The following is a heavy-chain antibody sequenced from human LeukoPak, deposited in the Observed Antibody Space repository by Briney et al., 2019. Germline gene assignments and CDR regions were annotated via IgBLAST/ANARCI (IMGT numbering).Heavy chain of an antibody. J-gene: IGHJ3*02. CDR3: ARPIAGASMHAFDM. CDR1: GGSFSAYY. V-gene: IGHV4-34*01. Sequence: SETLSLTCGVCGGSFSAYYWSWIRQPPGKGLEWIGEIYHSGSTNYNPSLKSLVTISVDTSKTQFSLKLSSVTAADTAVYYCARPIAGASMHAFDMWGQGTMVTVSS. D-gene: IGHD6-13*01. CDR2: IYHSGST.